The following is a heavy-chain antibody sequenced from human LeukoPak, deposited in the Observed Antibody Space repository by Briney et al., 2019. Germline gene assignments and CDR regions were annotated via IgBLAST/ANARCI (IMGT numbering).Heavy chain of an antibody. CDR1: GGSISSYY. CDR3: ARVLYDSSGYYYMGLGFDY. CDR2: IYYSGST. Sequence: SETLSLTCTVSGGSISSYYWSWIWQPPGKGLEWIGYIYYSGSTNYNPSLKSRVTISVDTSKNQFSLKLSSVAAADTAVYYCARVLYDSSGYYYMGLGFDYWGQGTLVTVSS. D-gene: IGHD3-22*01. V-gene: IGHV4-59*01. J-gene: IGHJ4*02.